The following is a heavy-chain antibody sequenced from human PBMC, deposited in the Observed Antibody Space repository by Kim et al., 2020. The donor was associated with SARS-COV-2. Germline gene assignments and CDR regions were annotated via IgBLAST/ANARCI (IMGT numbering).Heavy chain of an antibody. CDR2: VYHSGST. J-gene: IGHJ5*02. CDR1: GGSISNCFNY. CDR3: AVLPHDSRGYVDL. D-gene: IGHD3-22*01. Sequence: SETLSLTCTVSGGSISNCFNYWGWIRQPPGKGLEWIGCVYHSGSTYDSPSLKSRVTVSVDTSKNQFSLKLTSVTAADTAVYYCAVLPHDSRGYVDLWDQGILVTVSS. V-gene: IGHV4-39*01.